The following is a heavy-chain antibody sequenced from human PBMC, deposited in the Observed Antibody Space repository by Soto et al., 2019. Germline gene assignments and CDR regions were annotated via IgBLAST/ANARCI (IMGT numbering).Heavy chain of an antibody. CDR2: TYYRSNWSN. V-gene: IGHV6-1*01. CDR3: AGVSWFRGMDV. Sequence: PSQTLSLTCAISGYSVSSNSAAWNWISQSPSRGLEWLGRTYYRSNWSNDYAVSVKSRITINPDTSKNQFSLQLYSVTPEDTAVYYCAGVSWFRGMDVWGQGTPVIVSS. J-gene: IGHJ6*01. CDR1: GYSVSSNSAA. D-gene: IGHD3-10*01.